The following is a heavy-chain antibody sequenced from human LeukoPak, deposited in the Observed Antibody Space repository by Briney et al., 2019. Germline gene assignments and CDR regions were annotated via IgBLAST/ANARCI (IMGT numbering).Heavy chain of an antibody. Sequence: ASVKVSCKASGYTFTSYGISWVRQAPGQGLEWMGWISAYNGNTNYAQKLQGRVTMTTDTSTSTAYMELRSLRSNDTAVYYCARDGYYYGSGSYLDYWGQGTLVTVSS. CDR1: GYTFTSYG. CDR2: ISAYNGNT. J-gene: IGHJ4*02. D-gene: IGHD3-10*01. V-gene: IGHV1-18*01. CDR3: ARDGYYYGSGSYLDY.